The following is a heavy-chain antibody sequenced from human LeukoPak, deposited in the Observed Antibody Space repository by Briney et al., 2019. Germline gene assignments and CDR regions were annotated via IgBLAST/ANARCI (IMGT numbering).Heavy chain of an antibody. CDR2: INHSGST. CDR3: ANQIVVVPAAIGFGYNWFDP. CDR1: GGSFSGYY. D-gene: IGHD2-2*01. V-gene: IGHV4-34*01. Sequence: PSETLSLTCAVYGGSFSGYYWSWIRQPPGKGLEWIGEINHSGSTNYNPFLKSRVTISVDTSKNQFSLKLSSVTAADTAVYYCANQIVVVPAAIGFGYNWFDPWGQGTLVTVSS. J-gene: IGHJ5*02.